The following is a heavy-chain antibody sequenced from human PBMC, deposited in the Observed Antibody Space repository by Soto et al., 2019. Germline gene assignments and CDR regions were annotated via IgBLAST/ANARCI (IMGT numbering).Heavy chain of an antibody. CDR3: AKLQRRDIQHWLQVFNV. J-gene: IGHJ3*01. CDR1: GGVFSGFA. CDR2: LSGDGGD. V-gene: IGHV3-23*01. Sequence: PXETLTLSCSAAGGVFSGFAMTWVRTAPGRGLGWVSTLSGDGGDIYADSVKGRFTVSRDNSKNVLFLKMNSLRVYAAAMYYCAKLQRRDIQHWLQVFNVWGQGTRVTVSS. D-gene: IGHD6-19*01.